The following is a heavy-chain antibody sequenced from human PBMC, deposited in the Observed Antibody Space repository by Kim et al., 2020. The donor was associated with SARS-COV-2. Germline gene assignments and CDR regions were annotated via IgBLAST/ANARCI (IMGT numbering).Heavy chain of an antibody. Sequence: SETLSLTCAVYGGSFSGYYWSWIRQPPGKGLDLIGEINHSGSANYNPSLKSRVTISVDTSKNQFSLKLSSVTAADTAVYYCASAYDFWSGYRFDYWGQGTLVTVSS. J-gene: IGHJ4*02. CDR3: ASAYDFWSGYRFDY. CDR2: INHSGSA. CDR1: GGSFSGYY. D-gene: IGHD3-3*01. V-gene: IGHV4-34*01.